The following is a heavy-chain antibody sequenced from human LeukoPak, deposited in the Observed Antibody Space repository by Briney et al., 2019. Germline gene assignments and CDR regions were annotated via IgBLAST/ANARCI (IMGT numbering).Heavy chain of an antibody. CDR1: GGIFSNHA. V-gene: IGHV1-69*04. D-gene: IGHD1-14*01. J-gene: IGHJ3*02. CDR3: AKGATVGKEALDI. CDR2: IIPMIGTA. Sequence: SVKVSCKASGGIFSNHAVTWVRQAPGQGLEWMGRIIPMIGTAKYAQKFQGRVTFTADTSTNTAYMELSSLTSEDTTLYFCAKGATVGKEALDIWGQGSLVTVSS.